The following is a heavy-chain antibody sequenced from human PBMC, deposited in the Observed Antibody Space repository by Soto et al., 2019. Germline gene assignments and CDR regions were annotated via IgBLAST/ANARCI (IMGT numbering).Heavy chain of an antibody. J-gene: IGHJ2*01. V-gene: IGHV2-5*02. CDR3: ARRWGSGNGLNWCFDL. D-gene: IGHD6-19*01. CDR2: IYWDDDK. CDR1: GFSLRSSAVG. Sequence: QITLKESGPTLVKPTQTLTLTCTFSGFSLRSSAVGVGWIRQPPGKALEWLALIYWDDDKRYSPSLKSRLTITKDTSKTQVVLTMTNMDPVDTATYCCARRWGSGNGLNWCFDLWGRGTLVTVSS.